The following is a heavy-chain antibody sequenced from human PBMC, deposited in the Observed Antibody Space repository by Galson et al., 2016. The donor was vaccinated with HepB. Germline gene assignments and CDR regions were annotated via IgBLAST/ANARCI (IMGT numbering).Heavy chain of an antibody. CDR3: TRDSWFYGSGNYYPFDY. CDR2: MNPISGNT. V-gene: IGHV1-8*01. J-gene: IGHJ4*02. D-gene: IGHD3-10*01. Sequence: SVKVSCKASGYPFSSYDFNWVRQAAGQGLEWMGWMNPISGNTGYAQKFQGRVTMTRNTSISTAYMELSSLRSEDTAVYYCTRDSWFYGSGNYYPFDYWGQGTLITVSS. CDR1: GYPFSSYD.